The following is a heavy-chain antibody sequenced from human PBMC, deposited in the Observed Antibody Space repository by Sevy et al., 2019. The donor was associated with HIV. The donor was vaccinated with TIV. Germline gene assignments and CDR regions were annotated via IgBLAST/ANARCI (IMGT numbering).Heavy chain of an antibody. J-gene: IGHJ6*02. V-gene: IGHV6-1*01. CDR2: TYYRSKWYN. CDR1: GDSVSSSSAA. D-gene: IGHD1-1*01. Sequence: KQSQTLSLTCAISGDSVSSSSAAWNWFRQSPSRGLELLGRTYYRSKWYNNYAVSVKSRVTINPDTSENQFSLHLNSVTPEDTAVYFCARGDELNSYYYGMDVWGQGTTVTVSS. CDR3: ARGDELNSYYYGMDV.